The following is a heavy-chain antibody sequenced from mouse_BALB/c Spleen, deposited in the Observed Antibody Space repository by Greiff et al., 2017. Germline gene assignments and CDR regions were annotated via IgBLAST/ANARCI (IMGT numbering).Heavy chain of an antibody. CDR1: GYTFTDYN. D-gene: IGHD3-1*01. CDR2: IYPYNGGT. CDR3: ARSSGYSFAY. J-gene: IGHJ3*01. Sequence: VHVKQSGPELVKPGASVKISCKASGYTFTDYNMHWVKQSHGKSLEWIGYIYPYNGGTGYNQKFKSKATLTVDNSSSTAYMELRSLTSEDSAVYYCARSSGYSFAYWGQGTLVTVSA. V-gene: IGHV1S29*02.